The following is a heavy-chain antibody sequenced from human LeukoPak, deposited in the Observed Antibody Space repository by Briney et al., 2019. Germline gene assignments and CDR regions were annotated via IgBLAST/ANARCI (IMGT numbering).Heavy chain of an antibody. CDR2: IYHSGST. J-gene: IGHJ4*02. CDR1: GYSISSGYY. V-gene: IGHV4-38-2*01. D-gene: IGHD3-10*01. Sequence: SETLSLTCAVSGYSISSGYYWGWIRQPPGKGLEWIGSIYHSGSTYYNPSLKSRVTISVDTSKNQFSLKLSSVTAADTAVYYCARVGINYYGSGSYSLGIDYWGQGTLVTASS. CDR3: ARVGINYYGSGSYSLGIDY.